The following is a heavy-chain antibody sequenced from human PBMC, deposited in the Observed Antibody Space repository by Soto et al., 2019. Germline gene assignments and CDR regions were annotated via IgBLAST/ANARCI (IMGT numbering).Heavy chain of an antibody. D-gene: IGHD2-21*02. CDR1: GGSVSSGSYY. V-gene: IGHV4-61*01. Sequence: SETLSLTCTVSGGSVSSGSYYWSWIRQPPGKGLEWIGYIYYSGSTNYNPSLKSRVTISVDTSKNQFSLKLSSVTAADTAVYYCLTDVVTHWFDPWGQVTLVTVSS. CDR3: LTDVVTHWFDP. CDR2: IYYSGST. J-gene: IGHJ5*02.